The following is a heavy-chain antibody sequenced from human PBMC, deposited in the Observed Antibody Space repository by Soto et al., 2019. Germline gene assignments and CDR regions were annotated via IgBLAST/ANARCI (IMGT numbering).Heavy chain of an antibody. D-gene: IGHD2-2*01. CDR1: GYSFTSYS. J-gene: IGHJ5*02. V-gene: IGHV1-46*04. Sequence: QVQLVQSGAERREPGASVKVSCKASGYSFTSYSMHWVRQAPGQGLEWMGMINPNGGSTSYAQKLRVRLSLTSVSSTGPVYMQLDILTSKDTAVFYCARRRIVVVPAATANLGFGPWGQGTLVTVSS. CDR3: ARRRIVVVPAATANLGFGP. CDR2: INPNGGST.